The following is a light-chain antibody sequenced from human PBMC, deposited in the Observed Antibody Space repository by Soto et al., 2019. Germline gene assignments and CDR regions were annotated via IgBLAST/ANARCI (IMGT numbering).Light chain of an antibody. CDR1: QSVSNNY. J-gene: IGKJ2*01. Sequence: EIVLTQSPDTLSLSPGERATLSCRASQSVSNNYLAWYQQKPGQAPRLLIYGASSRATGIPDRFSGSGSGTDFTLTISRLEPEDFAVYYCQQYGSSPYTFGQGTKLEIK. CDR2: GAS. V-gene: IGKV3-20*01. CDR3: QQYGSSPYT.